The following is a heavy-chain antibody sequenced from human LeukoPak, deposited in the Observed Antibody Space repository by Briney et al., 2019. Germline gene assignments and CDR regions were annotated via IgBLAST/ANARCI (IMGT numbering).Heavy chain of an antibody. CDR2: ISSSSSYI. J-gene: IGHJ4*02. V-gene: IGHV3-21*01. CDR1: GFTFSSYS. Sequence: GGSLRLSCAASGFTFSSYSMNWVRQAPGKGLEWVSSISSSSSYIYYADSVKGRFTISRDNAKNSLYLQMNSLRAEDTAVYYCARGQEVVAGYDYWGQGTLVTVSS. D-gene: IGHD6-19*01. CDR3: ARGQEVVAGYDY.